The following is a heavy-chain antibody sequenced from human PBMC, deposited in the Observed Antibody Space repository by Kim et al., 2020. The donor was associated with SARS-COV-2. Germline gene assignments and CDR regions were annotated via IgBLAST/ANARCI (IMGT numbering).Heavy chain of an antibody. CDR3: ARVATVTTGRAGDY. D-gene: IGHD4-17*01. CDR1: GGSFSGYY. V-gene: IGHV4-34*01. CDR2: INHSGST. Sequence: SETLSLTCAVYGGSFSGYYWSWIRQPPGKGLEWIGEINHSGSTNYNPSLKSRVTISVDTSKNQFSLKLSSVTAADTAVYYCARVATVTTGRAGDYWGQGTLVTVSS. J-gene: IGHJ4*02.